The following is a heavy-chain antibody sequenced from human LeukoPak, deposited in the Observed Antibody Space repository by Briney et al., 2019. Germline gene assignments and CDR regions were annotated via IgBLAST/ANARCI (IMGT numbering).Heavy chain of an antibody. CDR1: GFTFSSYE. V-gene: IGHV3-48*03. J-gene: IGHJ4*02. Sequence: GGSLGLSCAASGFTFSSYEMNWVRQAPGKGLEWVSYISSSGSTIYYADSVKGRFTISRDNAKNSLYLQMNSLRAEDTAVYYCARDGYYGSGSYDYWGQGTLVTVSS. D-gene: IGHD3-10*01. CDR3: ARDGYYGSGSYDY. CDR2: ISSSGSTI.